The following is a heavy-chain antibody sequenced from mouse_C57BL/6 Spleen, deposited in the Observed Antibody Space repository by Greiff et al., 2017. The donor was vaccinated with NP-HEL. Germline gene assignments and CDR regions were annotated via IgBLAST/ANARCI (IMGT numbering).Heavy chain of an antibody. D-gene: IGHD2-3*01. Sequence: VQLQQSDAELVKPGASVKISCKVSGYTFTDHTIHWMKQRPEQGLEWIGYIYPRAGSTKYNEKFKGKATLTADKSSSTAYMQLNSLTSEDSAVYFWARDGVLGRAGLAYWVQGTLVTVSA. CDR2: IYPRAGST. J-gene: IGHJ3*01. V-gene: IGHV1-78*01. CDR3: ARDGVLGRAGLAY. CDR1: GYTFTDHT.